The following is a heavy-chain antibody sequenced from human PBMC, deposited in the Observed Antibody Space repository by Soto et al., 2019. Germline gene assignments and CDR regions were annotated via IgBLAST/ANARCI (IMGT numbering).Heavy chain of an antibody. V-gene: IGHV2-26*01. J-gene: IGHJ2*01. CDR3: ARTDDRSPYWYFDL. CDR2: IFSNDDK. CDR1: GFSVSNAINC. Sequence: SGPTLVNPTETLTLTFTVSGFSVSNAINCVSWIRRPPGKALEWLAHIFSNDDKSYSTSLESRLTISKDTSKSQVVLTMANMDPVDTATYYCARTDDRSPYWYFDLWGRGTLVTVSS. D-gene: IGHD3-22*01.